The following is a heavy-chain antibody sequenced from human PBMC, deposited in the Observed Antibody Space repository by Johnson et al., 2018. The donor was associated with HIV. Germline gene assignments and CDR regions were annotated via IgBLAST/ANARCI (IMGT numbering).Heavy chain of an antibody. Sequence: QVQLLESGGGVVQPGRSLRLSCAASEFTFSNYGMHWVRQAPGKGLEWVAVISYDGSKKYYADTVKGRFTISRDNSKNTLYLQMSSLRAEDTAVYYCAKGFRVGATDAFDIWGQGTMVTVSS. CDR1: EFTFSNYG. D-gene: IGHD1-26*01. V-gene: IGHV3-30*19. CDR3: AKGFRVGATDAFDI. J-gene: IGHJ3*02. CDR2: ISYDGSKK.